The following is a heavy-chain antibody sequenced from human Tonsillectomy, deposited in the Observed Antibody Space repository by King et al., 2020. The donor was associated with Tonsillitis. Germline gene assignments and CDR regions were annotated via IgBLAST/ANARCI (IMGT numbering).Heavy chain of an antibody. CDR3: ARDFSESYLYPGDYYYGMDV. J-gene: IGHJ6*02. CDR2: INSDGSST. D-gene: IGHD3-10*01. V-gene: IGHV3-74*01. CDR1: GFTFSRYW. Sequence: VQLVESGGGLVQPGGSLRLSCAASGFTFSRYWMHWVRQAPGKGLVWVSRINSDGSSTSYADSVKGRLTISRDNAKNTLYLQMNSLRAEDTAVYYCARDFSESYLYPGDYYYGMDVWGQGTTVTVSS.